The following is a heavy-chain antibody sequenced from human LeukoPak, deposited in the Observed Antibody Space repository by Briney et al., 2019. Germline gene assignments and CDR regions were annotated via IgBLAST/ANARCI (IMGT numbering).Heavy chain of an antibody. V-gene: IGHV1-18*01. D-gene: IGHD2-15*01. Sequence: ASVKVSCKASGYTFTSYGISWVRQAPGQGLEWMGWISAYNGNTNYAQKLQGRVTMTTDTSTSTAYMELRSLRSDDTAVYYCARVDIVVVVAANWIDPWGQGTLVTVSS. J-gene: IGHJ5*02. CDR2: ISAYNGNT. CDR1: GYTFTSYG. CDR3: ARVDIVVVVAANWIDP.